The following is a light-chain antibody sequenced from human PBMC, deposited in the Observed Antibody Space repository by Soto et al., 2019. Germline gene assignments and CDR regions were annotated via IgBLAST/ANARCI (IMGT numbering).Light chain of an antibody. J-gene: IGLJ1*01. Sequence: QSALTQPASVSGSPGQSIIISCSGTSSDVGGYNYVSWYQQHPGKAPKLMIYEVSNRPSGVSNRFSGSKFGNTASLTISGLQAEDEADYYCSSYTSSSTRVFGTGAKLTVL. CDR3: SSYTSSSTRV. CDR1: SSDVGGYNY. V-gene: IGLV2-14*01. CDR2: EVS.